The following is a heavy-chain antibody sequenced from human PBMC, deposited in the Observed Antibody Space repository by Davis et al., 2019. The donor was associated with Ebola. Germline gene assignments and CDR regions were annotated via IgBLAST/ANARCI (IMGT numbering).Heavy chain of an antibody. CDR2: IYYSGST. D-gene: IGHD3-3*01. Sequence: MPSETLSLTCTVSGGSISSYYWSWIRQPPGKGLEWIGYIYYSGSTNYNPSLKSRVTISVDTSKNQFSLKLSSVTAADTAVYYCARVWTIFGVVQPYNWFDPWGQGTLVTVSS. V-gene: IGHV4-59*01. CDR3: ARVWTIFGVVQPYNWFDP. CDR1: GGSISSYY. J-gene: IGHJ5*02.